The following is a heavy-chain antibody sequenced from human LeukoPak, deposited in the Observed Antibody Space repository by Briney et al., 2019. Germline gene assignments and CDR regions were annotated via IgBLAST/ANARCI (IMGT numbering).Heavy chain of an antibody. D-gene: IGHD6-6*01. Sequence: ASVKVSCKASGYTFTSYNMHWVRQSPGQGLEWMGIINPSGGSTSYAQKFQGRVTMTRDMSTSTVYMELSSLRSEDTAVYYCARDYGSSSFGFAFDIWGQGTMVTVSS. V-gene: IGHV1-46*01. CDR1: GYTFTSYN. CDR3: ARDYGSSSFGFAFDI. CDR2: INPSGGST. J-gene: IGHJ3*02.